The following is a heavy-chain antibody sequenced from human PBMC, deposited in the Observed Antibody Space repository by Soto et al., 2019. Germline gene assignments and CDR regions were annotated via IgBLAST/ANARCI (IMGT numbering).Heavy chain of an antibody. CDR2: ISAHNGNT. Sequence: QVHLVQSGAEVKKPGASVKVSCKGSGYTFTSYGITWVRQAPGQGLEWMGWISAHNGNTDYAQKLQGRVTVTRDTSTSTAYMELRSLRSDDTAMYYCARGRYGDYWGQGALVTVSS. J-gene: IGHJ4*02. D-gene: IGHD1-1*01. V-gene: IGHV1-18*01. CDR1: GYTFTSYG. CDR3: ARGRYGDY.